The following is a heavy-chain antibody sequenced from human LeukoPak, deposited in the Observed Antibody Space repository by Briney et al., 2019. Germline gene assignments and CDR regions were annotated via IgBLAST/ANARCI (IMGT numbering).Heavy chain of an antibody. CDR1: GFTFSSYW. CDR2: IKQDGSEK. V-gene: IGHV3-7*01. J-gene: IGHJ3*02. CDR3: ARRLFDFWSGIDAFDI. Sequence: GGSLRLSCAASGFTFSSYWMSWVRQAPGEGLEWVANIKQDGSEKYYVDSVKGRFTISRDNAKNSLYLQMNSLRAEDTAVYYCARRLFDFWSGIDAFDIWGQGTMVTVSS. D-gene: IGHD3-3*01.